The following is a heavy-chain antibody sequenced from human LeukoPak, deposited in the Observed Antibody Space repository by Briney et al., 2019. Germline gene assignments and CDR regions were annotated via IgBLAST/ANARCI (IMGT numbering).Heavy chain of an antibody. CDR2: IKAKAHGGTI. J-gene: IGHJ4*02. V-gene: IGHV3-15*01. Sequence: PGGSLRLSCAASGFTFINAWMAWVRQAPGKGLEWVGRIKAKAHGGTIEYAAPVKGRFTISRDDSKNTLYLQMNSLRAEDTAVYYCAKDRSRGRREITMVRGVIIGDGYFDYWGQGTLVTVSS. CDR3: AKDRSRGRREITMVRGVIIGDGYFDY. CDR1: GFTFINAW. D-gene: IGHD3-10*01.